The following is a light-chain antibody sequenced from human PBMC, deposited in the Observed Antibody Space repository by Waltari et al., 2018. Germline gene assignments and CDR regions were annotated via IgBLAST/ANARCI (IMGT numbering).Light chain of an antibody. V-gene: IGLV2-11*01. J-gene: IGLJ3*02. Sequence: QSALTQPRSVSGSPGQSVTISCTGTSSNGVTYNYASWYQQLPGKAPKLMIADVFKRPSGFPDRFSGSKSGYTASLTISGLQAEDEADYYCCSYAGTYRWVFGGGTKVTVL. CDR3: CSYAGTYRWV. CDR2: DVF. CDR1: SSNGVTYNY.